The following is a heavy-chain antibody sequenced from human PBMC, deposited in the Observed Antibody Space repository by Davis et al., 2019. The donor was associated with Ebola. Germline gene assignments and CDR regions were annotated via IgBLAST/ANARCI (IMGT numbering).Heavy chain of an antibody. V-gene: IGHV4-61*05. Sequence: MPSETLSLTCTVSGGSISSSSYYWGWIRQSPGKGLEWIAYIYYSGSTSYNPSLKSRVTISVDTSENQFSLRLTSVTAADTAVYYCARHTSYGGKTWFDPWGQGTLVTVSS. CDR2: IYYSGST. CDR3: ARHTSYGGKTWFDP. J-gene: IGHJ5*02. D-gene: IGHD4-23*01. CDR1: GGSISSSSYY.